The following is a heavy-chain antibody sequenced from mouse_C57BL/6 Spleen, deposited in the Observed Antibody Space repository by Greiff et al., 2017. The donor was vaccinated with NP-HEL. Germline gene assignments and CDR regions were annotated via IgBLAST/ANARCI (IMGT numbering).Heavy chain of an antibody. CDR3: ARAETYWYFDG. Sequence: EVQLQQSGPVLVKPGASVKMSCKASGYTFTDYYMNWVKQSHGKSLEWIGVINPYNGGTSYNQKFKGKATLTVDKSSSTAYMELNSLTSEDSAVYYCARAETYWYFDGWGTGTTVTVSS. CDR2: INPYNGGT. CDR1: GYTFTDYY. V-gene: IGHV1-19*01. J-gene: IGHJ1*03.